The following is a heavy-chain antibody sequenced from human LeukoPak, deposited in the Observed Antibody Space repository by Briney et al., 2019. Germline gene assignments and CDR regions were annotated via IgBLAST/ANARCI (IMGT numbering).Heavy chain of an antibody. Sequence: SETLSLTCTVSGGSISSYYWSWIRQPPGKGLEWLGNIYYSGSTNYKPSLKSRLTISLDTSKNQFSLKLSSVTAADTAVYYCARGYGYFAYWGQGTLVTVSP. V-gene: IGHV4-59*01. CDR2: IYYSGST. CDR3: ARGYGYFAY. CDR1: GGSISSYY. D-gene: IGHD4-17*01. J-gene: IGHJ4*02.